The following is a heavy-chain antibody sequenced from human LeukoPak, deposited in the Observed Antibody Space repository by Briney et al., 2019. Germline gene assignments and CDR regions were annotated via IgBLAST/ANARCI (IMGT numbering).Heavy chain of an antibody. CDR3: APTPYCSSTSYIYSSSSAADY. V-gene: IGHV4-34*01. Sequence: PSETLSLTCAVYGGSFSGYYWSWIRQPPGKGLEWIGESNHSGSTNYNPSLKRRVTISVDTSKNQFSLKLSSVTAADTAVYYCAPTPYCSSTSYIYSSSSAADYWGQGTLVTVSS. D-gene: IGHD2-2*01. J-gene: IGHJ4*02. CDR1: GGSFSGYY. CDR2: SNHSGST.